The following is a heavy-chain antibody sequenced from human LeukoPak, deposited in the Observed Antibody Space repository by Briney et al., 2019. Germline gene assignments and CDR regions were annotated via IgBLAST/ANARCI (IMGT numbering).Heavy chain of an antibody. J-gene: IGHJ3*02. CDR1: GFTFSSYW. CDR3: ARERISPARMAFDI. Sequence: PGGSLRLSCAASGFTFSSYWMSWVRQAPGKGLEWVANIKQDGSEKYYVGSVKGRFTISRDNAKNSLYLQMSSLRAEDTAVYYCARERISPARMAFDIWGQGTMVTVSS. CDR2: IKQDGSEK. V-gene: IGHV3-7*01. D-gene: IGHD1-14*01.